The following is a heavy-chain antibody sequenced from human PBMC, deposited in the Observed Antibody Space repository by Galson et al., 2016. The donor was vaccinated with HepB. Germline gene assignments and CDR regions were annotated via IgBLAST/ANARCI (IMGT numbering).Heavy chain of an antibody. D-gene: IGHD3-10*01. V-gene: IGHV4-4*02. CDR1: GDYINSSTW. Sequence: SETLSLTCAVSGDYINSSTWWNWVRQPPGKGLEWIGEIYHSGSTNYNSSLKSRVTISVDKSKNQFSLRLSSVTAADTAVYYCARDLSYGSGNRRFDPWGQGTLVTVSS. J-gene: IGHJ5*02. CDR2: IYHSGST. CDR3: ARDLSYGSGNRRFDP.